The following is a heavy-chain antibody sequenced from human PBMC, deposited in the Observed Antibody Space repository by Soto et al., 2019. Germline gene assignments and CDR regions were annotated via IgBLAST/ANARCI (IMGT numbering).Heavy chain of an antibody. J-gene: IGHJ2*01. D-gene: IGHD5-18*01. Sequence: QVQLQESGPGLVKPSETLSLTCTVSGGSTTNYYWSWLRQPAGKGLEYIGRIYGSGRTNYNPSLKNRVTMSVSLNQMSLRLTSVTAAHTAVYYCARDFDVNTALDYWYFDLWGRGALVTVSS. V-gene: IGHV4-4*07. CDR2: IYGSGRT. CDR3: ARDFDVNTALDYWYFDL. CDR1: GGSTTNYY.